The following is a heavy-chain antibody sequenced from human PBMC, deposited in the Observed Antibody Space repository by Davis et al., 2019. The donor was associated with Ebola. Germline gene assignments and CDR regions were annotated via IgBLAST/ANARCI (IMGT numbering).Heavy chain of an antibody. CDR2: INTDGSFT. V-gene: IGHV3-74*01. CDR3: ARSSYQPDW. D-gene: IGHD2-2*01. Sequence: GESLKISCAASGFTFSSYWMHWVCQAPGKGLVWVSRINTDGSFTDYADSVKGRFTISRDNARNTVSLQMNSLRAEDTALYYCARSSYQPDWWGQGTLVTVSS. CDR1: GFTFSSYW. J-gene: IGHJ4*02.